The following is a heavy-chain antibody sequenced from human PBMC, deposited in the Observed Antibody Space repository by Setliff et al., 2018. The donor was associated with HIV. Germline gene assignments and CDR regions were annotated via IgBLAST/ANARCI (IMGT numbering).Heavy chain of an antibody. CDR3: ARSNSGSGTGRGHYYHMDV. D-gene: IGHD3-9*01. J-gene: IGHJ6*03. V-gene: IGHV4-61*02. CDR1: GGSLDSGNYY. Sequence: PSETLSLTCTISGGSLDSGNYYWSWIRQPAGKGLEWIGRASPSGSSNYSPSLKSRVSISIDTSKQFSLNVRSLTAADTAVYYCARSNSGSGTGRGHYYHMDVWGKGTTVTAP. CDR2: ASPSGSS.